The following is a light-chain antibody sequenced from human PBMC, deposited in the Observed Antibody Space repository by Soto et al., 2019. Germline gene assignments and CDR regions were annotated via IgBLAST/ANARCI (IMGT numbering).Light chain of an antibody. CDR2: DAS. Sequence: DFQMTQSPSSLSASVGDRVTITCRATQAIKNFLNWYQQKPGRAPKLLIYDASTLQRGVPSRFSGSGSGTHFTFVISSLQPEDVGTYYCQQSDNLPLTYGQGTRPDIK. CDR1: QAIKNF. CDR3: QQSDNLPLT. V-gene: IGKV1-33*01. J-gene: IGKJ5*01.